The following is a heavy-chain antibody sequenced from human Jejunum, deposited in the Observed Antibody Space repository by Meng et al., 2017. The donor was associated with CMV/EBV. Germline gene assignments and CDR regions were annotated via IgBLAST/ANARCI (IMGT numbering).Heavy chain of an antibody. D-gene: IGHD2-15*01. Sequence: CKATGCTLITYAISGVRQAPGQGLEWMGGSIPVLDITNYAQKFQGRVTFTADKSTNTAYMELNSLTFGDTAVYYCARGVVVAAPYEYWGQGTLVTVSS. CDR3: ARGVVVAAPYEY. V-gene: IGHV1-69*10. J-gene: IGHJ4*01. CDR1: GCTLITYA. CDR2: SIPVLDIT.